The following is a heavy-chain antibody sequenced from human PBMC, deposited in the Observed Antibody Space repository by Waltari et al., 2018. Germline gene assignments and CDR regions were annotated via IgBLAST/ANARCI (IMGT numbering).Heavy chain of an antibody. CDR2: INTGNGNR. Sequence: QVQLVQSGAEVKTPGASVKVSCKASGYTFSDYAIHWVRQAPGQRPEWVGWINTGNGNREYSQEFQGRVTISRDTSASTVYMELSSLRSEDMAVYYCARANLFRSRGLTFDIWGQGTMVTVSS. D-gene: IGHD3-3*01. CDR3: ARANLFRSRGLTFDI. CDR1: GYTFSDYA. J-gene: IGHJ3*02. V-gene: IGHV1-3*03.